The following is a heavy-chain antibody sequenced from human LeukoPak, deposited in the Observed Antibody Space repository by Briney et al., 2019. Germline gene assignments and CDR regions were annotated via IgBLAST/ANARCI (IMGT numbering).Heavy chain of an antibody. V-gene: IGHV3-7*01. CDR3: ARLEGRYYYYYGMDV. D-gene: IGHD3-10*01. CDR1: GFTFSSYA. Sequence: GGSLRLSCAASGFTFSSYAMSWVRQAPGKGLEWVANIKQDGSEKYYVDSVKGRFTISRDNAKNSLYLQMNSLRAEDTAVYYCARLEGRYYYYYGMDVWGQGTTVTVSS. J-gene: IGHJ6*02. CDR2: IKQDGSEK.